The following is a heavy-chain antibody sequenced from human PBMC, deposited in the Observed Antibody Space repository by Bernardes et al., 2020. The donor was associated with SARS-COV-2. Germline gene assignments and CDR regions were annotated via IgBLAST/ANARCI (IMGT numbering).Heavy chain of an antibody. CDR1: GGSISSSTYY. CDR3: ARGGASSRYFDY. CDR2: IYYSGSA. Sequence: SETLSLTCTVSGGSISSSTYYWGWIRQPPGKGLEWIGSIYYSGSAYYNPSLTSRVTISVETSKNQLSLKLRSVTAADTAVYYCARGGASSRYFDYWGQGTLITVSS. J-gene: IGHJ4*02. V-gene: IGHV4-39*01. D-gene: IGHD6-13*01.